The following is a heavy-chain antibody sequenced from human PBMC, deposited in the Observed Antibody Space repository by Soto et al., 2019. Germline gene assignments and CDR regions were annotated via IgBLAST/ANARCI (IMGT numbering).Heavy chain of an antibody. CDR3: TTANSPSGRVPDAFDF. J-gene: IGHJ3*01. D-gene: IGHD2-15*01. CDR1: GFTFSNAW. V-gene: IGHV3-15*01. Sequence: PGGSLRLSCAASGFTFSNAWMSWVRQAPGKGLEWVGRIKSKTDGGTTDYAAPVKGRFTISRDDSKNTLYLQMNSLKTEDTAVYYCTTANSPSGRVPDAFDFSGQGIIVTVSS. CDR2: IKSKTDGGTT.